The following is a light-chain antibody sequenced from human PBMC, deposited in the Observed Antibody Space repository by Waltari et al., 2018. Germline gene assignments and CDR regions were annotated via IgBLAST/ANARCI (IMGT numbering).Light chain of an antibody. CDR1: SSVVGDYYY. V-gene: IGLV2-14*03. CDR3: SSYIDSSTLEL. CDR2: DVS. J-gene: IGLJ2*01. Sequence: QSALTQPASVSGSPGRSITIHCTGTSSVVGDYYYVSWYQQHPGKAPKLMLYDVSNRPSWVSTRFFGSKSVNTAAPTTSGVQAEDEADYYCSSYIDSSTLELFGGGTRLTVL.